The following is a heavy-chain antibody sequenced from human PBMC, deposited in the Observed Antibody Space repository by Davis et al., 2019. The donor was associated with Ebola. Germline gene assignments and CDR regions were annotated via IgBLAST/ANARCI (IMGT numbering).Heavy chain of an antibody. Sequence: ASVKVSCKASGYTFTSYGISWVRQAPGQGLEWVGWISTFNGNTHYAERLQGRVTMTRDTSSSKAYMELRSLKSDDTAVYYCARAPLGGVYYYYYMDVWGKGTTVTVSS. CDR1: GYTFTSYG. D-gene: IGHD7-27*01. CDR2: ISTFNGNT. CDR3: ARAPLGGVYYYYYMDV. V-gene: IGHV1-18*01. J-gene: IGHJ6*03.